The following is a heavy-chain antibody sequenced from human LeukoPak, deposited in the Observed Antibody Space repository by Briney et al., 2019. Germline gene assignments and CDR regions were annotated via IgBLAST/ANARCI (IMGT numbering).Heavy chain of an antibody. CDR2: ISGSGGST. V-gene: IGHV3-23*01. CDR3: AKEGSSGYYQIAPISQEYYFDY. D-gene: IGHD3-22*01. J-gene: IGHJ4*02. Sequence: PGGSLRLSCAASGFTFSSYAMSWVRQAPGKGLEWVSAISGSGGSTYYADSVKGRFTISRDNSKNTLYLQMNSLRAEDTAVFYCAKEGSSGYYQIAPISQEYYFDYWGQGTLVTVSS. CDR1: GFTFSSYA.